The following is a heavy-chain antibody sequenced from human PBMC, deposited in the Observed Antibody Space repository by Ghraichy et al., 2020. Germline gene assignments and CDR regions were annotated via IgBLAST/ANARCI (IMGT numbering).Heavy chain of an antibody. D-gene: IGHD1-26*01. Sequence: LNISCAVSGASLTTYYWTWIRQPPGQRLEWLGYVHSGGATDYNPSLKSRVAISMDPAKNQVSLRMTSVIVADTALYYCARHTPLGIDYWGQGTMVTVSS. J-gene: IGHJ4*02. CDR3: ARHTPLGIDY. CDR2: VHSGGAT. CDR1: GASLTTYY. V-gene: IGHV4-59*08.